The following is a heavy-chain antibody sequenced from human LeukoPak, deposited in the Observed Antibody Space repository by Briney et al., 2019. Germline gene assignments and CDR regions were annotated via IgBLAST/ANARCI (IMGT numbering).Heavy chain of an antibody. V-gene: IGHV3-21*01. Sequence: GGSLRLSCAASGFTFSSYSMNWVRQAPGKGLEWVSSISSSSYIYYADSVKGRFTISRDNAKNSLYLQMNSLRAEDTAVYYCARDTPEAVADHWGQGTLVTVSS. J-gene: IGHJ4*02. CDR1: GFTFSSYS. D-gene: IGHD6-19*01. CDR2: ISSSSYI. CDR3: ARDTPEAVADH.